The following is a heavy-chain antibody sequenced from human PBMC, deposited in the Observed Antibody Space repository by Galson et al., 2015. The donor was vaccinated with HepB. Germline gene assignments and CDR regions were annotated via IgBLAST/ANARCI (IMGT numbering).Heavy chain of an antibody. CDR3: TTERIYYYDSSGYWG. J-gene: IGHJ4*02. CDR1: GFTFSNAW. CDR2: IKSKTDGGTT. D-gene: IGHD3-22*01. V-gene: IGHV3-15*01. Sequence: LRLSCAASGFTFSNAWMSWVRQAPGKGLEWVGRIKSKTDGGTTDYAAPVKGRFTISRDDSKDTLYLQMNSLKTEDTAVYYCTTERIYYYDSSGYWGWGQGTLVTVSS.